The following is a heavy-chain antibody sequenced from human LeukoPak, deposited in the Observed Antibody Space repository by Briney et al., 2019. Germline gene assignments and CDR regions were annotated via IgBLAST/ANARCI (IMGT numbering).Heavy chain of an antibody. CDR1: GFTFSSYG. D-gene: IGHD3-9*01. Sequence: RSLRLSCAASGFTFSSYGMHWVRQAPGKGLEWVAVIWYDGSNKYYADSVKGRFTISRDNSKNTLYLQMNSLRAEDTAVYYCARGYGYDILTGYYMGLRYWGQGTLVTVSS. V-gene: IGHV3-33*01. CDR3: ARGYGYDILTGYYMGLRY. J-gene: IGHJ4*02. CDR2: IWYDGSNK.